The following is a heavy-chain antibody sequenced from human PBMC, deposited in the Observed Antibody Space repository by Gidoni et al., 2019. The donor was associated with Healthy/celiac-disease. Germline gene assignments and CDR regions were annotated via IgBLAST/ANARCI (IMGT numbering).Heavy chain of an antibody. D-gene: IGHD3-22*01. J-gene: IGHJ1*01. CDR3: ARDRHYYDSSGPEYFQH. CDR2: ISYDGSNK. Sequence: QVQLVESGGGVVQPGRSLRLSCAASGFTFSSYAMHWVRQAPGKGLEWVAVISYDGSNKYYADSVKGRFTISRDNSKNTLYLQMNSLRAEDTAVYYCARDRHYYDSSGPEYFQHWGQGTLVTVSS. V-gene: IGHV3-30-3*01. CDR1: GFTFSSYA.